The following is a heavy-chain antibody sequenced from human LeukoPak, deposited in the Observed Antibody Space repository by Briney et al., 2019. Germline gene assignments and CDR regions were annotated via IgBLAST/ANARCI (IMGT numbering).Heavy chain of an antibody. D-gene: IGHD3-10*01. CDR1: GGSFSGYY. J-gene: IGHJ4*02. Sequence: SETLSLTCAVYGGSFSGYYWSWIRQPPGKGLEWIGEINHSGSTNYNPSLKSRVTISVDTSKNQFSLKLSSVTAADTAVYYCARDPGTIPPYYFDYWGQGILVTVSS. CDR2: INHSGST. V-gene: IGHV4-34*01. CDR3: ARDPGTIPPYYFDY.